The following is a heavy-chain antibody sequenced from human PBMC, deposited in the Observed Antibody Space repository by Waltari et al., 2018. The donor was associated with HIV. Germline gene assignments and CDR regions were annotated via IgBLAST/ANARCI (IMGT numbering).Heavy chain of an antibody. Sequence: QVQLVQSGAEVKKPGSSVKVSCKASGGTFSSYAISWVRPALAPGLGWMGGIIPIFGTANYAQKVQGRVTITADESTSTAYMELSSLRSEDTAVYYWAGGHDTYDSSGYYYVAPFDYWGQGTLVTVSS. CDR3: AGGHDTYDSSGYYYVAPFDY. J-gene: IGHJ4*02. CDR1: GGTFSSYA. D-gene: IGHD3-22*01. CDR2: IIPIFGTA. V-gene: IGHV1-69*13.